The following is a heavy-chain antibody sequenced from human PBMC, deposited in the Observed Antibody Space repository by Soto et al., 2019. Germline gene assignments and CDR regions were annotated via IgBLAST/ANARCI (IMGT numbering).Heavy chain of an antibody. D-gene: IGHD2-2*01. CDR3: ALGYCSSTSCQNWFDP. CDR1: GFTFSSYA. J-gene: IGHJ5*02. Sequence: GGSLRLSCSASGFTFSSYAMHWVRQAPGKGLEYVSAISSNGGSTYYADSVKGRFTISRDNSKNTLYLQMSSLRAEDTAVYYCALGYCSSTSCQNWFDPWGQGTLVTVSS. V-gene: IGHV3-64D*08. CDR2: ISSNGGST.